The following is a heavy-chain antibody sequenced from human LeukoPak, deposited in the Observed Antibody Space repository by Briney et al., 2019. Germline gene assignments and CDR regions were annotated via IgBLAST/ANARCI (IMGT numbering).Heavy chain of an antibody. CDR2: ISGGST. CDR3: KKGSRAFRSSGGY. D-gene: IGHD6-6*01. J-gene: IGHJ4*02. V-gene: IGHV3-38-3*01. Sequence: LGGSLRLSCAASGFTVSSNEMSWVRQAPGKGLEWVSSISGGSTYYADSRKGRFTISRDNSKNTLHLQMNSLRAEDTAVYYCKKGSRAFRSSGGYWGQGTLVTVSS. CDR1: GFTVSSNE.